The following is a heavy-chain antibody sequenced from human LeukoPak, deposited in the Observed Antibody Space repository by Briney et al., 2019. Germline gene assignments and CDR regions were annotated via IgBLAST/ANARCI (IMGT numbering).Heavy chain of an antibody. J-gene: IGHJ4*02. Sequence: GASVKVSCKASGYTFTSYGISWVRQAPGQGLEWMGWISAYNGNTNYAQKLQGRVTITADKSTSTAYMELSSLRSEDTAVYFCARSHNDFGDDYWGQGTLVTVSS. D-gene: IGHD3-3*01. CDR3: ARSHNDFGDDY. V-gene: IGHV1-18*01. CDR2: ISAYNGNT. CDR1: GYTFTSYG.